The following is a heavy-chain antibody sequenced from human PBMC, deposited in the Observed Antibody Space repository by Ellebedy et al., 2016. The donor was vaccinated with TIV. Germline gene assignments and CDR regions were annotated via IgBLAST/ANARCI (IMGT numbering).Heavy chain of an antibody. Sequence: SETLSLXCTVSGGSISSSSYYWVWIRQPPGTRLEWIASISYSGSTYYNPSLKSQVTVSVDTSNNQFSLKLSSVTAADTAVYYCARQGDYGSGTNYVGEDYWGQGTLVTVSS. V-gene: IGHV4-39*01. CDR3: ARQGDYGSGTNYVGEDY. J-gene: IGHJ4*02. D-gene: IGHD3-10*01. CDR2: ISYSGST. CDR1: GGSISSSSYY.